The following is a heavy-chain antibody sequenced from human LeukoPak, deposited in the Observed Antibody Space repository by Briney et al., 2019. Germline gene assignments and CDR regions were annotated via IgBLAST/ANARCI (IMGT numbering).Heavy chain of an antibody. CDR2: ISWDSRNI. V-gene: IGHV3-9*01. J-gene: IGHJ6*02. Sequence: GGSLRLSCAASGFTFDDYAMFWVRQAPGKGLEWVSGISWDSRNIGYAASVKGRFTTSRDNGKNSLYLQMNSLRPDDTALYYCARGNRDTSGFYFYYGMDGWGPGSTVTVSS. D-gene: IGHD6-19*01. CDR1: GFTFDDYA. CDR3: ARGNRDTSGFYFYYGMDG.